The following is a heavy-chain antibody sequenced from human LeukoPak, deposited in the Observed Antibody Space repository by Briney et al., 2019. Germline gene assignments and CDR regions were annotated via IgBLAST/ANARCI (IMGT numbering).Heavy chain of an antibody. J-gene: IGHJ4*02. CDR2: INPSGGST. D-gene: IGHD1-26*01. CDR3: ARDRSAATGGLWY. V-gene: IGHV1-46*01. Sequence: GASVKVSCEASGYTFTSYYMHWVRQAPGQGLECMGIINPSGGSTSYAQKFQGRVTMTRDMSTSTVYMELSSLRSEDTAVYYCARDRSAATGGLWYWGQGTLVTVSS. CDR1: GYTFTSYY.